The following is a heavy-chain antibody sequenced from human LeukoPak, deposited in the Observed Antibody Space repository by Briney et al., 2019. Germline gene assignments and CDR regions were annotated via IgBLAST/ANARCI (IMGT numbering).Heavy chain of an antibody. J-gene: IGHJ4*02. CDR2: IEPSDSYT. CDR1: GYSFTSYW. CDR3: ARHHQGYSYGYGFDY. D-gene: IGHD5-18*01. Sequence: GESLKISCKGSGYSFTSYWISWVRQMPGKGLEWMGRIEPSDSYTNYSPSFQGHVTISADKSTSTAYLQWSSLKASDTAMYYCARHHQGYSYGYGFDYWGQGTLVTVSS. V-gene: IGHV5-10-1*01.